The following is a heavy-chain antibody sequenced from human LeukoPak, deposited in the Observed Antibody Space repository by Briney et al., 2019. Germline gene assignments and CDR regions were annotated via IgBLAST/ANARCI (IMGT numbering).Heavy chain of an antibody. Sequence: KPSETLSLTCAVNGGSFSGYYWSWIRQPPGKGLEWIGEINHSGSTNYNPSLKSRVTISVDTSKNQFSLKLSSVTAADTAVYYCARRRIVVVVAATPRYYFDYWGQGTLVTVSS. CDR1: GGSFSGYY. CDR3: ARRRIVVVVAATPRYYFDY. CDR2: INHSGST. D-gene: IGHD2-15*01. V-gene: IGHV4-34*01. J-gene: IGHJ4*02.